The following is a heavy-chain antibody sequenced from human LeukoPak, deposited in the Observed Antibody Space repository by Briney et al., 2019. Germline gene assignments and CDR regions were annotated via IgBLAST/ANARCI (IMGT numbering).Heavy chain of an antibody. J-gene: IGHJ4*02. Sequence: GGSLTLSCAVSGFTFSNYWMNWVRQAPGQGLMWLSRINDAGRDISYAESVKGRFTSSRDNAKNTLYLQMNSLRAEDTAVYYCTRIRVGAHQLEYWGQGTLVTVSS. V-gene: IGHV3-74*01. CDR2: INDAGRDI. CDR3: TRIRVGAHQLEY. CDR1: GFTFSNYW. D-gene: IGHD1-26*01.